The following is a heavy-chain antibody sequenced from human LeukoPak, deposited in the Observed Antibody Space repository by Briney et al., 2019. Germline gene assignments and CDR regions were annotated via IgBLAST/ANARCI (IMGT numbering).Heavy chain of an antibody. CDR1: GGTFSSYA. Sequence: SVRVPCKASGGTFSSYAISWVRQAPGQGLEWMGRIIPIFGIANYAQKFQGRVTITADKSTSTAYMELSSLRSEDTAVYYCAREWTGDSYDYYYGMDVWGQGTTVTVSS. CDR2: IIPIFGIA. D-gene: IGHD5-18*01. CDR3: AREWTGDSYDYYYGMDV. J-gene: IGHJ6*02. V-gene: IGHV1-69*04.